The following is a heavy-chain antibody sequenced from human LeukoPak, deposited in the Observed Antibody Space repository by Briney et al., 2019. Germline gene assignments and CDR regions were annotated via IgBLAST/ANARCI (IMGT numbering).Heavy chain of an antibody. Sequence: GGSLRLSCAASGFTFSHYAMTWVRQAPGKGLEWVSVIDSSGGGIHYADSVKGRFTISRDNSKNTLYLQMNSLRAEDTAVYYCAKAPTPPDYWGQGTLVTVSS. V-gene: IGHV3-23*01. J-gene: IGHJ4*02. CDR2: IDSSGGGI. CDR3: AKAPTPPDY. CDR1: GFTFSHYA.